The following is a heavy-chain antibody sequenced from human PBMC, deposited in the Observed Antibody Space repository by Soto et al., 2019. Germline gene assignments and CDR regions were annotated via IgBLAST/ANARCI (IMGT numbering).Heavy chain of an antibody. J-gene: IGHJ4*02. CDR3: ARRGGVGATAYDS. CDR1: GGPISSSSYY. V-gene: IGHV4-39*01. Sequence: PSEPLSLTCTVSGGPISSSSYYWDWIRQPPGKGLEWIGSIYYSGSTYYNPSLKSRVTISVDTSKNRFSLKLSSVTAADTAVYYCARRGGVGATAYDSWGQGTLLTVSS. D-gene: IGHD1-26*01. CDR2: IYYSGST.